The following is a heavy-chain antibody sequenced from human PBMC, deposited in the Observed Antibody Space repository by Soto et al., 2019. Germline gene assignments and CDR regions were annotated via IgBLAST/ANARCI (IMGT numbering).Heavy chain of an antibody. D-gene: IGHD3-16*02. Sequence: PSETLSLTCAVSGGSVISTNWWSWVRQPPGKGLEWIGEIFHSGSTNYNPSLKSRVTISGDKSKNQFSLRLTSVTAADTAVYYCGILDMITFGGVIGPNDAFDSWGQGKMVTVS. J-gene: IGHJ3*02. V-gene: IGHV4-4*02. CDR3: GILDMITFGGVIGPNDAFDS. CDR2: IFHSGST. CDR1: GGSVISTNW.